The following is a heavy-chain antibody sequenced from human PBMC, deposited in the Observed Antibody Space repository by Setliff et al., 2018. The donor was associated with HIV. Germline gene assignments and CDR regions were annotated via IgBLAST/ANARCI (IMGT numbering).Heavy chain of an antibody. Sequence: PGGSLRLSCVASGFTFNNAWMNWVRQAPGEGLEWLGRIKKSSDGGKTDDASPVKGRFTISRDDSKNTLYLQMNSLKTEDTGVYFCATDNGPSYSMDIWGQGTTVTVSS. CDR3: ATDNGPSYSMDI. J-gene: IGHJ6*02. V-gene: IGHV3-15*01. CDR2: IKKSSDGGKT. CDR1: GFTFNNAW. D-gene: IGHD2-21*01.